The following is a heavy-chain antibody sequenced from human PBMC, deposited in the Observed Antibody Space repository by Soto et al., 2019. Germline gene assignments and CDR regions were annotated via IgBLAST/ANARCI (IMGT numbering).Heavy chain of an antibody. V-gene: IGHV3-48*02. CDR1: GFTFSSYS. D-gene: IGHD2-2*01. Sequence: GGSLRLSCAASGFTFSSYSMNWVRQAPGKGLEWVSYISSSSSTIYYADSVKGRFTISRDNAKNSLYLQMNSLRDEDTAVYYCARPVNVVGKTSFDPWGQGTLVTVSS. CDR2: ISSSSSTI. J-gene: IGHJ5*02. CDR3: ARPVNVVGKTSFDP.